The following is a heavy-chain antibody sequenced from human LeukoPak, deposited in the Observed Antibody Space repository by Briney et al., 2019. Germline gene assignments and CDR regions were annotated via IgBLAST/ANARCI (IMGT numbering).Heavy chain of an antibody. Sequence: GGSLRLSCAASGFTFNSNTMMWVRQAPVRGLEWVSAISNSGGATYYADSVKGRFTISRDNAKNSLYLQMNSLRAEDTALYYCARDQLRGDYWGQGTLVTVSS. J-gene: IGHJ4*02. D-gene: IGHD1-26*01. CDR1: GFTFNSNT. V-gene: IGHV3-23*01. CDR2: ISNSGGAT. CDR3: ARDQLRGDY.